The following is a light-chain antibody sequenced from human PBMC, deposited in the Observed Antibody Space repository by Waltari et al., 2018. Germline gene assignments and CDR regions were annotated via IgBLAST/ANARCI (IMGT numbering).Light chain of an antibody. V-gene: IGKV1-12*01. CDR3: QHYNNVPFS. CDR2: KAS. J-gene: IGKJ2*03. CDR1: QGINSW. Sequence: DIQMTQSPSSLSASVGDRVTITCRASQGINSWLAWYQQKPGKAPNLLIYKASSLQGGVPSRFSGSGSGTDFTITISSLQPEDSATYYCQHYNNVPFSFGQGTKVEIK.